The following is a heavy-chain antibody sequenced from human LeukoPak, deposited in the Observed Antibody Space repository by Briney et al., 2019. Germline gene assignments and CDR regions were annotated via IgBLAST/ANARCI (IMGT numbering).Heavy chain of an antibody. D-gene: IGHD3-10*01. CDR1: GGSISSSSYY. J-gene: IGHJ4*02. CDR3: ARSMVRGANRYYFDY. V-gene: IGHV4-39*01. Sequence: PSETLSLTCTVSGGSISSSSYYWGWIRQPPGKGLEWIGSIYYSGSTYYNPSLKSRITISVDTSKNQFSLKLSSVTAADTAVYYCARSMVRGANRYYFDYWGQGTLVTVSS. CDR2: IYYSGST.